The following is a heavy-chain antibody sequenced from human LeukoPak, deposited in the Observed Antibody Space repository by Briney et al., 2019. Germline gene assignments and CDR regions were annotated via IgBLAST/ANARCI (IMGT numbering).Heavy chain of an antibody. CDR3: ARRRYYGSGSYYKGRYYYMDV. Sequence: SETLSLTCAVYGGSFSGYYWSWIRQPPGKGLEWIGEINHSGSTNYNPSLKSRVTISVDTSKNQFSLKLSSVTAANTAVYYCARRRYYGSGSYYKGRYYYMDVWGKGTTVTISS. J-gene: IGHJ6*03. CDR1: GGSFSGYY. CDR2: INHSGST. D-gene: IGHD3-10*01. V-gene: IGHV4-34*01.